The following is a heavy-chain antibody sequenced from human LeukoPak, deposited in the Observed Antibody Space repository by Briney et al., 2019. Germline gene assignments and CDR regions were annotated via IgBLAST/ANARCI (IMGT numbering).Heavy chain of an antibody. D-gene: IGHD6-19*01. CDR3: ARGWGLEQWLVAWFDP. CDR2: IYYSGST. J-gene: IGHJ5*02. CDR1: GGSISSSSYY. V-gene: IGHV4-39*01. Sequence: SETLSLTCTVSGGSISSSSYYWGWIRQPPGKGLEWIGSIYYSGSTYYNPSLKSRVTISVDTSKNQFSLKLSSVTAADTAVYYCARGWGLEQWLVAWFDPWGQGTLVTVSS.